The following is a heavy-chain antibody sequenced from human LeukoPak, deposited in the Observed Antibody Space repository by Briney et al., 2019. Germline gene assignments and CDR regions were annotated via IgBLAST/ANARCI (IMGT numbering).Heavy chain of an antibody. CDR3: AKVVYDFWSGPYYYMDV. Sequence: GGSLRLSCAASGFTFSSYAMSWVRQAPGKGLEWVSAISGSGGSTYYADSVKGRFTISRDNSKNTLYLQMNSLRAEDTAVYYCAKVVYDFWSGPYYYMDVWGKGTTVTVSS. V-gene: IGHV3-23*01. J-gene: IGHJ6*03. CDR2: ISGSGGST. CDR1: GFTFSSYA. D-gene: IGHD3-3*01.